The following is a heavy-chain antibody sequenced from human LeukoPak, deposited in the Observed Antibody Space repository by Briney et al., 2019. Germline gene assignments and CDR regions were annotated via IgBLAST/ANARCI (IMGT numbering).Heavy chain of an antibody. J-gene: IGHJ4*02. V-gene: IGHV4-59*08. D-gene: IGHD3-22*01. CDR1: GGSISSYY. CDR2: IYYSGGT. CDR3: AGQRADYYDSSGYYYAFDY. Sequence: SETLSLTCTVSGGSISSYYWSWIRQPPGKGLEWIGYIYYSGGTNYNPSLKSRVTISVDTSKNQFSLKLSSVTAADTAVYYCAGQRADYYDSSGYYYAFDYWGQGTLVTVSS.